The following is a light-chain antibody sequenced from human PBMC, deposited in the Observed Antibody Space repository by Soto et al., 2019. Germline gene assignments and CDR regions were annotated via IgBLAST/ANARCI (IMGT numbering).Light chain of an antibody. CDR2: DAS. CDR3: QQYDDWPLT. CDR1: QSVGRN. Sequence: EIVMTQSPATLSVSPGERVTLSCRASQSVGRNLAWYQQKPGLAPRVLIYDASTRAPVIPARFSGSGSGTELTLTISSLQSEDFAVYYCQQYDDWPLTFGGGTKVEIK. J-gene: IGKJ4*01. V-gene: IGKV3-15*01.